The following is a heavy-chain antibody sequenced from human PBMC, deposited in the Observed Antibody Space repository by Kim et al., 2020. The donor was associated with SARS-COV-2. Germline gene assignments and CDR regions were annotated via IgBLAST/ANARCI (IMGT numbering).Heavy chain of an antibody. CDR1: GYTISGSA. Sequence: GGSLRLSCVASGYTISGSAMHWVRQASGKGLEWIGRIRSETNYYATEYAASVKGRFTISRDDSKNKAYLQMNSLRTEDTAVYYCTGAHQGYWGQGTLVNVSS. CDR3: TGAHQGY. V-gene: IGHV3-73*01. J-gene: IGHJ4*02. D-gene: IGHD2-2*01. CDR2: IRSETNYYAT.